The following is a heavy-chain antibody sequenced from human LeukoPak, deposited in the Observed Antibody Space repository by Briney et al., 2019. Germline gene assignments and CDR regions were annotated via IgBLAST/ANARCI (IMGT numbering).Heavy chain of an antibody. CDR2: ISYDGSNK. J-gene: IGHJ4*02. CDR3: ARRSPLDY. D-gene: IGHD3-10*01. Sequence: GGSLRLSCAASGFTFSSYAMHWVRQAPGKGLEWVAVISYDGSNKYYADSVKGRFTISRDNSKNTLYLQMNSLRAEDTAVYYCARRSPLDYWGQGTLVIVSS. V-gene: IGHV3-30-3*01. CDR1: GFTFSSYA.